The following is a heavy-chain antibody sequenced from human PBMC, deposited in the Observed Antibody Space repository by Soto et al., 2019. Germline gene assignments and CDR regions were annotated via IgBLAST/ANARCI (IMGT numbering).Heavy chain of an antibody. CDR1: GYTFTSYG. CDR3: ARDLAVGLVDY. D-gene: IGHD6-19*01. V-gene: IGHV1-18*01. CDR2: ISAYNGNT. Sequence: QAQLVQSGAEVKKPGASVKVSCKASGYTFTSYGINWVRQAPGQGLERMGWISAYNGNTKYAQKLQGRVTMTTDTSTSTAYMEVRSLRSDDTAVYYCARDLAVGLVDYWGQGTLVTVSS. J-gene: IGHJ4*02.